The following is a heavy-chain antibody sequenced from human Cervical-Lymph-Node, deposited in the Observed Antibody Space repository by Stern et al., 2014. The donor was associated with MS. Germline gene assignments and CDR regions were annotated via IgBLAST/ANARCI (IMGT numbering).Heavy chain of an antibody. CDR1: GLTLDDYD. D-gene: IGHD3-10*01. V-gene: IGHV3-9*01. CDR3: AAGSPYYFYAMDV. Sequence: EVQLVESGGGLVQPGRSLRLSCAASGLTLDDYDIHWVRPAPGKGLEWVSGLSWKSGSLGYADSVKGRFTISRDKAKNSLYLQMNSLRTEDTALYYCAAGSPYYFYAMDVWGHGTTVTVSS. CDR2: LSWKSGSL. J-gene: IGHJ6*02.